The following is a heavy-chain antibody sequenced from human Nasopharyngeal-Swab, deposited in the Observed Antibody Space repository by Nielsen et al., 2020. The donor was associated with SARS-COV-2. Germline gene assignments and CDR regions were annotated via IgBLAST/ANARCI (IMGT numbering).Heavy chain of an antibody. Sequence: GGSLRLSCVASGFTLSNYVMSWVRHAPAKGLEWVSAIRSADKTHYADSVKGRFTISKDNSENILYLQINSLRAEDTAVYYCATRPASSWHPYCFDYWGRGTLVTVSS. V-gene: IGHV3-23*01. J-gene: IGHJ4*02. CDR1: GFTLSNYV. D-gene: IGHD6-13*01. CDR3: ATRPASSWHPYCFDY. CDR2: IRSADKT.